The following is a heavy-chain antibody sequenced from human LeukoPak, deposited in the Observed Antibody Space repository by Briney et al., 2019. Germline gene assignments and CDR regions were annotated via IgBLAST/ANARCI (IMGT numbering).Heavy chain of an antibody. CDR3: ARESVEMVFDY. Sequence: ASVKVSCKASGYTFTTYRIHWVRQAPGQGLEWMGMIFPTDGSTSYAQKFQGRVTMTTDTSTSAVYMELSSLRFDDTAVYYCARESVEMVFDYWGQGTLVTVSS. CDR2: IFPTDGST. D-gene: IGHD5-24*01. J-gene: IGHJ4*02. V-gene: IGHV1-46*01. CDR1: GYTFTTYR.